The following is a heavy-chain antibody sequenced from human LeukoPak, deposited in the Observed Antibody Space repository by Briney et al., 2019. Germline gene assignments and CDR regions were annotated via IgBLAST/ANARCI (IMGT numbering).Heavy chain of an antibody. CDR3: ARDPNSNLFDY. D-gene: IGHD2-21*01. V-gene: IGHV3-30*04. CDR2: ISYDGSNK. CDR1: GFTFSSYA. J-gene: IGHJ4*02. Sequence: AGGSLRLSCAASGFTFSSYAMHWVRQAPGKGLEWVAVISYDGSNKYYADSVKGRFTISRDNSKNTLYLQMNSLRAEDTAVYYCARDPNSNLFDYWGQGTLVTVSS.